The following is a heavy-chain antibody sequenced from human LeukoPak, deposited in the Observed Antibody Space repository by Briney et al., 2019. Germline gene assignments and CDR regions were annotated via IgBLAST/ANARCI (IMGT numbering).Heavy chain of an antibody. V-gene: IGHV4-38-2*02. CDR2: IYHSGST. J-gene: IGHJ4*02. D-gene: IGHD1-26*01. Sequence: SETLSLTCTVSGYSISSGYYWGWIRQPPGKGLEWIGSIYHSGSTYYNPSLKSRVTISVDTSKNQFSLKLSSVTAADTAVYYCARDGIIVGADGRIDYWGQGTLVTVSS. CDR1: GYSISSGYY. CDR3: ARDGIIVGADGRIDY.